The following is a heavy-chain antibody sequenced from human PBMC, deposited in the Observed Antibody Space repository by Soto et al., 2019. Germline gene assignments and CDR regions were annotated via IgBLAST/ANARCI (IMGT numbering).Heavy chain of an antibody. V-gene: IGHV1-46*01. J-gene: IGHJ4*02. Sequence: ASVKVSCKASGYTFTSYYMHWVRQAPGQGLEWMGIINPSGGSTSYAQKFQGRVTMTRDTSTSTVYMELSSLRSEDTAVYYCARKGVIAAAIRTPYYFDYWGQGTLVTVSS. CDR2: INPSGGST. CDR3: ARKGVIAAAIRTPYYFDY. CDR1: GYTFTSYY. D-gene: IGHD6-13*01.